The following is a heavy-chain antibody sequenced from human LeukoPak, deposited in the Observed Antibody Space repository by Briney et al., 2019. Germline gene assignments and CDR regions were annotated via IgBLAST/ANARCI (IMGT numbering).Heavy chain of an antibody. J-gene: IGHJ4*02. V-gene: IGHV1-2*02. CDR3: AVAPGDY. D-gene: IGHD2-21*01. CDR1: GYTFTDYY. CDR2: INPNSDYT. Sequence: GVSVKVSCKASGYTFTDYYIHWVRQAPGQGLEWMGWINPNSDYTFYAQKFQGRVTLTRDTSISTVYMELTTLTSDDTASYYCAVAPGDYWGQGTLVSVSA.